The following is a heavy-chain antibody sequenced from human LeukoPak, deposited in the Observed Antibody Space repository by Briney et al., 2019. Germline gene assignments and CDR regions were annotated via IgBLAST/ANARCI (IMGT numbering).Heavy chain of an antibody. CDR2: ISGSGSIT. D-gene: IGHD3-10*01. CDR1: GFTSSSYA. J-gene: IGHJ4*02. V-gene: IGHV3-23*01. Sequence: PGGSLRLSCAASGFTSSSYAMNWVRQAPGKGLEWVSAISGSGSITYYADSVKGRFTISRDNSKNTLYLQMNSLTAEDTAVYYCAKGSSYYGSGSHFDYWGQGTLVTVSS. CDR3: AKGSSYYGSGSHFDY.